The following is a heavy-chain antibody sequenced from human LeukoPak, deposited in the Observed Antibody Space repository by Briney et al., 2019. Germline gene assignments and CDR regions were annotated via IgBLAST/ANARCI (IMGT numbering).Heavy chain of an antibody. CDR2: IYYSGNT. D-gene: IGHD6-13*01. Sequence: SETLSLTCNVSGGSISSSGYYWGWIRQPPGKGLEWIGSIYYSGNTYYNPSLKSRVTISVDTSKNQFSLKLSSVTAADTTVYYCARLGGSSWTSDYWGQGTLVTVSS. V-gene: IGHV4-39*01. CDR3: ARLGGSSWTSDY. CDR1: GGSISSSGYY. J-gene: IGHJ4*02.